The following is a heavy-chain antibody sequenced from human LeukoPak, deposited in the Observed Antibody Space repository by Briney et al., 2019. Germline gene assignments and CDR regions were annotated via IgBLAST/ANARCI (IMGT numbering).Heavy chain of an antibody. D-gene: IGHD2-15*01. CDR2: INPSGGST. CDR3: AREGRGWAFDI. J-gene: IGHJ3*02. CDR1: GYTFTGYY. Sequence: GASVKVSRKASGYTFTGYYMHWVRQAPGQGLEWMGIINPSGGSTSYAQKFQGRVTMTRDTSTSTVYMELSSLRSEDTAVYYCAREGRGWAFDIWGQGTMVTVSS. V-gene: IGHV1-46*01.